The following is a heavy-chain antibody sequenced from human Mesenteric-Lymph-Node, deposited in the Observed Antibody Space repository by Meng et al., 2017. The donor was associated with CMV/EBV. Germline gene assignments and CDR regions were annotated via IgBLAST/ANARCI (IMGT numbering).Heavy chain of an antibody. Sequence: GESLKISCAASGFTFSSYAMNWVRQAPGQGLEWVSTISGSAGSTYYAESVKGRFTISRDNSKNTLYLQMNSLRAEDTAVYYCAKEGVDRVFWGQGTLVTVSS. CDR2: ISGSAGST. CDR3: AKEGVDRVF. D-gene: IGHD3-3*01. CDR1: GFTFSSYA. V-gene: IGHV3-23*01. J-gene: IGHJ4*02.